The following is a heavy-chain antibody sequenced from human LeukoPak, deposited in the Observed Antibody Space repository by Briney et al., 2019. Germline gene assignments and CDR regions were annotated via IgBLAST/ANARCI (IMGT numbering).Heavy chain of an antibody. CDR2: IRYDESNK. CDR3: SRPGDCSGGSCYWYFDL. CDR1: GFTFSSYG. J-gene: IGHJ2*01. V-gene: IGHV3-30*02. D-gene: IGHD2-15*01. Sequence: GGSLRLSCVPSGFTFSSYGMHWVRQAPGKGLEWVAFIRYDESNKYYADSVEGRFTISRDISKNTLYLQMNSLKTEDTAVYYCSRPGDCSGGSCYWYFDLWGRGTLVTVSS.